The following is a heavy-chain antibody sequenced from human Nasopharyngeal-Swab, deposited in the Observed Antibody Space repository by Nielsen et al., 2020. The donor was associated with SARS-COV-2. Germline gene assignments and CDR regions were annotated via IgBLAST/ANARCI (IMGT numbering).Heavy chain of an antibody. CDR1: GFTFSSYG. V-gene: IGHV3-30*18. D-gene: IGHD2-2*01. Sequence: GGSLRLSCAASGFTFSSYGMHWVRQAPGKGLEWVAVISYDGSNKYYADSVKGRFTISRDNSKNTLYLQMNSLRAEDTAVYYCAKGEYCSSTSCYPVSYFDYWGQGTLVTSPQ. CDR3: AKGEYCSSTSCYPVSYFDY. CDR2: ISYDGSNK. J-gene: IGHJ4*02.